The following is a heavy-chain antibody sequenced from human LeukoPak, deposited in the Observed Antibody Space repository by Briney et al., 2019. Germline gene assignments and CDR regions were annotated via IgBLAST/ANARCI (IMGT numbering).Heavy chain of an antibody. CDR3: ARVYHFDY. J-gene: IGHJ4*02. CDR2: INPNSGGT. Sequence: GASVKVSCKASGYTFTGYYMHWVRQAPGQGLEWMGRINPNSGGTNYAQKFQGRVTMTTDTSTSTAYMELRSLRSDDTAVYYCARVYHFDYWGQGTLVTVSS. V-gene: IGHV1-2*06. D-gene: IGHD2-2*01. CDR1: GYTFTGYY.